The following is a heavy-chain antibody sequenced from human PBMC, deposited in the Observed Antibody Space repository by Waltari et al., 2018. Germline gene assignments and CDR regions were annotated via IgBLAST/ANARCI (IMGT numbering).Heavy chain of an antibody. CDR3: ARNWGPHWFDP. CDR1: GGSISSYY. CDR2: IYYSGST. D-gene: IGHD7-27*01. J-gene: IGHJ5*02. Sequence: QVQLQESGPGLVKPSETLSLTCTVSGGSISSYYWSWIRQPPGEGLEWIGYIYYSGSTTYNPSLRSRVTISVDTSKNQFSLKLSSVTAADTAVYYCARNWGPHWFDPWGQGTLVTVSS. V-gene: IGHV4-59*01.